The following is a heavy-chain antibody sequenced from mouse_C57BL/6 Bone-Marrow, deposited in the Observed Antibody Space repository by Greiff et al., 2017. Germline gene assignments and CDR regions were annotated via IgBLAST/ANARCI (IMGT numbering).Heavy chain of an antibody. V-gene: IGHV1-61*01. CDR2: IYPSDSET. D-gene: IGHD5-2*01. Sequence: QVQLQQPGAELVRPGSSVKLSCKASGYTFTSYWMDWVKQRPGQGLEWIGNIYPSDSETHYNQKFKDKATLSVDKSSSTAYMQLSSLTSWDSAVYDCARRIRAWFAYWGQGTLVTVSA. J-gene: IGHJ3*01. CDR3: ARRIRAWFAY. CDR1: GYTFTSYW.